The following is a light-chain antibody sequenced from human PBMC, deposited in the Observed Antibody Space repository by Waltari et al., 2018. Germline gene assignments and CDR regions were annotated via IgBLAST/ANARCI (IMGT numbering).Light chain of an antibody. J-gene: IGKJ4*01. V-gene: IGKV6-21*01. CDR1: QSIGSS. CDR3: QQSSRFPLT. CDR2: YTS. Sequence: EIVVTQSPAFPSATPKEKVIITCRASQSIGSSIHWYQQKPHQSPKFLIAYTSQSFSGVPSRFSGSGSGTEFTLTISSPEAEDAATYYCQQSSRFPLTFGGGTKVEIK.